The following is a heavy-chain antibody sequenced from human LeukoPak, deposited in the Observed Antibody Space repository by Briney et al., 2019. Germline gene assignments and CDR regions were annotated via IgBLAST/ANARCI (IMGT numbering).Heavy chain of an antibody. CDR3: ARGKIMITFGGVPPGGY. D-gene: IGHD3-16*01. CDR2: ISAYNGNT. V-gene: IGHV1-18*01. J-gene: IGHJ4*02. Sequence: ASVKVSCKASGYTFTSYGISWVRQAPGQGLEWMGWISAYNGNTNYAQKLQGRVTMTTDTSTSTAYMELRSLRSDDTAVYYCARGKIMITFGGVPPGGYWGQGTLVTVSS. CDR1: GYTFTSYG.